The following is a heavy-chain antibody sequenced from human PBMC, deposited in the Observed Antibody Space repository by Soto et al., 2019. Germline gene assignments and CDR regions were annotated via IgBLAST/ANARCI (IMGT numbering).Heavy chain of an antibody. CDR2: IIPILDTA. D-gene: IGHD2-2*01. CDR3: ARDQDIVVAPGAYGMDV. CDR1: GGTFSSNA. Sequence: SVKVSCKASGGTFSSNAISWVRQAAGQGLEWMGGIIPILDTAKYAQKFQGRVTITADKSTSTAYMEVGSLRSEDTAVYYCARDQDIVVAPGAYGMDVWGQGTTVTVSS. J-gene: IGHJ6*02. V-gene: IGHV1-69*10.